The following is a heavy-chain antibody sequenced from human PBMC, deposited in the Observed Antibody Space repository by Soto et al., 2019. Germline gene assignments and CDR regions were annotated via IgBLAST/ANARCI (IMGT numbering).Heavy chain of an antibody. Sequence: GGSLRLSCAASGFTFSSYAMSWVRQAPGKGLEWVSAISGSGGSTYYADSVKGRFTISRDNSKNTLYLQMNSLRAEDTAVYYCRSGYYPGQYYYGMDVWGQGTTVTVSS. J-gene: IGHJ6*02. CDR2: ISGSGGST. CDR1: GFTFSSYA. V-gene: IGHV3-23*01. CDR3: RSGYYPGQYYYGMDV. D-gene: IGHD3-3*01.